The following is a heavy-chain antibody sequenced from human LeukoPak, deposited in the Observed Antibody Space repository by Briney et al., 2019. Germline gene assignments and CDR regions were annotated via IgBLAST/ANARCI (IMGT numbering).Heavy chain of an antibody. V-gene: IGHV3-30*03. J-gene: IGHJ6*02. CDR1: GFTSSNNG. D-gene: IGHD2-15*01. CDR2: ISNDGINI. CDR3: ARDRLQGYYYGMDV. Sequence: GRSLRLSCAASGFTSSNNGMHWVRQAPGKGLEWLAVISNDGINIYYGDSVKGRFTISRDNPKNTLYLEMNSLKPEDTAVYYCARDRLQGYYYGMDVWGQGTTVTVSS.